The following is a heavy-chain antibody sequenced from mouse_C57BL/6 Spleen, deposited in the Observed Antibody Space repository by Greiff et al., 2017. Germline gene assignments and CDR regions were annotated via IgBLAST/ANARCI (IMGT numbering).Heavy chain of an antibody. V-gene: IGHV1-61*01. CDR1: GYTFTSYW. Sequence: QVHVKQPGAELVRPGSSVKLSCKASGYTFTSYWMDWVKQRPGQGLEWIGNIYPSDSETHYNQKFKDKATLTVDKSSSTAYMQLSSLTSEDSAVYYSARREPHYFDYWGQGTTLTVSS. CDR3: ARREPHYFDY. J-gene: IGHJ2*01. CDR2: IYPSDSET.